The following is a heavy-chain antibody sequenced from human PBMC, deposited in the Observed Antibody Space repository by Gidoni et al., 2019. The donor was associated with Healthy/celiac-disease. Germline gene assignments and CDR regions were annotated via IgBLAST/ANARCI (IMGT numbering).Heavy chain of an antibody. V-gene: IGHV3-30*18. CDR3: AKDRSYYGSGSYFGGHFDY. J-gene: IGHJ4*02. Sequence: QVQLVESGGGVVQPGRSLRLSCAASGFTFSSYGMPWVRQAPGKGLEWVAVISYDGSNKYYADSVKGRFTISRDNSKNTLYLQMNSLRAEDTAVYYCAKDRSYYGSGSYFGGHFDYWGQGTLVTVSS. D-gene: IGHD3-10*01. CDR2: ISYDGSNK. CDR1: GFTFSSYG.